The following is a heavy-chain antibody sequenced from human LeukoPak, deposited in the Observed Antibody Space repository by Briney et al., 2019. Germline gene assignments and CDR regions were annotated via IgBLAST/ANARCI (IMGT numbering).Heavy chain of an antibody. CDR3: AKAPVTTCRGAFCYPFDY. D-gene: IGHD2-15*01. J-gene: IGHJ4*02. V-gene: IGHV3-23*01. Sequence: GGSLRLSWAASGFTLSSYAMSWVRKAPGKGLEWVSAISDTGNTYHADSVKGRFTISRDSSKNTLFLQMNRLRPEDAAVYYCAKAPVTTCRGAFCYPFDYWGLGTLVTVSS. CDR2: ISDTGNT. CDR1: GFTLSSYA.